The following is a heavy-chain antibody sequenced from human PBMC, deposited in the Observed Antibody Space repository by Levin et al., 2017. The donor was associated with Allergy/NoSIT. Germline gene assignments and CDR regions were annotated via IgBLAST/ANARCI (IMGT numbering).Heavy chain of an antibody. Sequence: GGSLRLSCAASGFTFSSYAMSWVRQAPGKGLEWVSAISGSGGSTYYADSVKGRFTISRDNSKNTLYLQMNSLRAEDTAVYYCAKGGDYDYVWGSYRHPRYFDYWGQGTLVTVSS. V-gene: IGHV3-23*01. CDR1: GFTFSSYA. D-gene: IGHD3-16*02. CDR3: AKGGDYDYVWGSYRHPRYFDY. CDR2: ISGSGGST. J-gene: IGHJ4*02.